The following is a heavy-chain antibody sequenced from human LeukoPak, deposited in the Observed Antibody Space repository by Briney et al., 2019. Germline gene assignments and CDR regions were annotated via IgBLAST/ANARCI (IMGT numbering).Heavy chain of an antibody. CDR3: ARGSPYCSSTSCYSYYYYYYMDV. J-gene: IGHJ6*03. CDR2: IKQEGSEK. CDR1: GFTFSSYR. D-gene: IGHD2-2*02. V-gene: IGHV3-7*01. Sequence: GGSLRLSCGASGFTFSSYRMRWVRQAPGEGLEWVANIKQEGSEKYYVDSVKGRFTISRDNAKNSLYLQMNSLRAEDTAVYYCARGSPYCSSTSCYSYYYYYYMDVWGKGTTVTVSS.